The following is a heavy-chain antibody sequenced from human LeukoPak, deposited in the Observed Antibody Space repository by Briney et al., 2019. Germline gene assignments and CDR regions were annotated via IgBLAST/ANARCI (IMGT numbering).Heavy chain of an antibody. J-gene: IGHJ4*02. CDR3: ARHKKAGDYVWGTPSGYFDY. D-gene: IGHD3-16*01. V-gene: IGHV4-59*08. CDR1: GGSISSYY. CDR2: IYYSGST. Sequence: KTSQTLSLTCTVSGGSISSYYWSWIRQPPGKGLEWIGYIYYSGSTNYNPSLKSRVTISVDTSKNQFSLKLSSVTAADTAVYYCARHKKAGDYVWGTPSGYFDYWGQGTLVTVSS.